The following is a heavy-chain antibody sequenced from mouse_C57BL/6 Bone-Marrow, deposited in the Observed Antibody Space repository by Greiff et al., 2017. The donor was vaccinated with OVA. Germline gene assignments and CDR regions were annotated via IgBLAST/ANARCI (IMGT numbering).Heavy chain of an antibody. CDR2: IYPGSGST. Sequence: QVQLKQPGAELVKPGASVKMSCKASGYTFTSYWITWVKQRPGQGLEWIGDIYPGSGSTNYNEKFKSKATLTVDTSSSTAYMQLSSLTSEDSAVYYCARRGYGSSGYFDVWGTGTTVTVSS. CDR3: ARRGYGSSGYFDV. CDR1: GYTFTSYW. D-gene: IGHD1-1*01. J-gene: IGHJ1*03. V-gene: IGHV1-55*01.